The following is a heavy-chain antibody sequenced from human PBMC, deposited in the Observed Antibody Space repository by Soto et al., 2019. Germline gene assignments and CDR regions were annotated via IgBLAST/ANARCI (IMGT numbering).Heavy chain of an antibody. CDR2: IYYSGST. D-gene: IGHD4-17*01. CDR3: ARDNFYGDSFDY. Sequence: PSETLSLTCTVSGGSISSGGYYWSWIRQHPGKGLEWIGYIYYSGSTYYNPSLKSRVTISVDTSKNQFSLKLSSVTAADTAVYYCARDNFYGDSFDYWGQGTQVTVSS. V-gene: IGHV4-31*03. CDR1: GGSISSGGYY. J-gene: IGHJ4*02.